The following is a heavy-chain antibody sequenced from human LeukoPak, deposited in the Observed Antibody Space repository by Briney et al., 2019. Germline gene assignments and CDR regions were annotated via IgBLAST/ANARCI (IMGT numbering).Heavy chain of an antibody. Sequence: ASVKVSCKVSGYTLTELSMHWVRQAPGKGLEWMGGFDPEDGETIYAQKFQGRVTITTDESTSTAYMELSSLRSEDTAVYYCARPVREWELLVLDYWGQGTLVTVSS. V-gene: IGHV1-24*01. CDR3: ARPVREWELLVLDY. CDR1: GYTLTELS. J-gene: IGHJ4*02. CDR2: FDPEDGET. D-gene: IGHD1-26*01.